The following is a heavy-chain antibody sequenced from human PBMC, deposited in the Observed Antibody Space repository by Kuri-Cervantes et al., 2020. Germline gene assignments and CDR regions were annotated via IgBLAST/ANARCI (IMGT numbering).Heavy chain of an antibody. CDR3: ARAKTVTDAFDI. CDR1: GFAFSNAW. D-gene: IGHD4-17*01. Sequence: GGSLRLSCAASGFAFSNAWMSWVRQAPGKGLEWVGCIKSKTDGGTTDYAAPVKGRFTISRDDSKNTLYLQMNSLRAGDTAVYYCARAKTVTDAFDIWGQGTMVTVSS. V-gene: IGHV3-15*01. J-gene: IGHJ3*02. CDR2: IKSKTDGGTT.